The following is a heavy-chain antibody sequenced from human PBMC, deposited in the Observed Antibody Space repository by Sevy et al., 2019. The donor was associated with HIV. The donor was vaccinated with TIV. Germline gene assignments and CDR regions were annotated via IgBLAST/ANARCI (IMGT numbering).Heavy chain of an antibody. CDR2: ISRSGTTI. CDR3: ARKGGAYDIGFDP. D-gene: IGHD3-22*01. Sequence: GGSLRLTCVASGFTFSSYEMTWVRQTPGKGLEWVSSISRSGTTIYYGDSVEGRFTISRDNPKNSVYLQMNSLRVEDTAVYYCARKGGAYDIGFDPWAQGTLVTVSS. J-gene: IGHJ5*02. CDR1: GFTFSSYE. V-gene: IGHV3-48*03.